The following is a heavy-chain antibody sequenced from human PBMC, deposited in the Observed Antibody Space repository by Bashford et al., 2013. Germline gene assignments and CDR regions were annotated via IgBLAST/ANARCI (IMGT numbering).Heavy chain of an antibody. J-gene: IGHJ4*02. D-gene: IGHD6-13*01. V-gene: IGHV3-73*01. CDR3: TVDLGSLAAGDHDHYFDC. CDR2: LEDKPNNYAT. CDR1: GSVFSDSA. Sequence: GSRETLLCSLVGSVFSDSAIHVGPAEALPGKDRSGSAVLEDKPNNYATEYGGSVKGRFTISRDDSKNTAYLQMNSLRTGDTAVYYCTVDLGSLAAGDHDHYFDCWGQGTLVTVSS.